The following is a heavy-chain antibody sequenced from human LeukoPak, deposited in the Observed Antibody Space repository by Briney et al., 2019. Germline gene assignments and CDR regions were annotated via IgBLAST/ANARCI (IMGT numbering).Heavy chain of an antibody. CDR1: GGSISGYY. Sequence: SETLSLTCTVSGGSISGYYWSWIRQPPGKGLEWIGYIYDSGSTNYNPSLKSRVTISVDTSKNQFSLKLSSVTAADTAVYYCARASSYYDFWSGYFLDAFDIWGQGTMVTVSS. J-gene: IGHJ3*02. CDR2: IYDSGST. V-gene: IGHV4-59*01. CDR3: ARASSYYDFWSGYFLDAFDI. D-gene: IGHD3-3*01.